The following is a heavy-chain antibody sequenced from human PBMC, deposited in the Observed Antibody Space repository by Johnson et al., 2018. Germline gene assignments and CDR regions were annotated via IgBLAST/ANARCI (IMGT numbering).Heavy chain of an antibody. J-gene: IGHJ3*02. V-gene: IGHV1-46*01. D-gene: IGHD1-26*01. CDR2: INPSGGST. CDR3: ARCPEWEQPEDAFDI. Sequence: QVQLVQSGAEVKKPGASVKVSCKASGYTFTSYYMHWVRQAPGQGLEWMGIINPSGGSTSYAQKFQGRVTMTRDTSTSTVYMELSSLRSEDTAVYYCARCPEWEQPEDAFDIWGQGTMVTVSS. CDR1: GYTFTSYY.